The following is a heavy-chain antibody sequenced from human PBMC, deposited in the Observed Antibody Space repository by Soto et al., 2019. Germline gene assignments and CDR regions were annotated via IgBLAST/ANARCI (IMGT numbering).Heavy chain of an antibody. D-gene: IGHD4-17*01. CDR2: IWYDGSNK. CDR3: ARVTVTTGPLSWYGMDV. CDR1: GFAFGSYG. Sequence: PGGSLRLSCAASGFAFGSYGMHWVRQAPGKGLEWVAVIWYDGSNKYYADSVKGRFTISRDNSKNTLYLQMNSLRAEDTAVYYCARVTVTTGPLSWYGMDVWGQGTTVTVSS. V-gene: IGHV3-33*01. J-gene: IGHJ6*02.